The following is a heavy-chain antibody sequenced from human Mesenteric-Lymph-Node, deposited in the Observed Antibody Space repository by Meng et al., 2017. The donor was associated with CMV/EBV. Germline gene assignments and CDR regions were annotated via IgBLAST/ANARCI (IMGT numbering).Heavy chain of an antibody. CDR1: GYTLTSDD. D-gene: IGHD5-12*01. J-gene: IGHJ4*02. CDR3: ARDSNIVATIFDY. CDR2: MNPNSGNT. V-gene: IGHV1-8*01. Sequence: KASGYTLTSDDINGVRKATGQGIEWMGWMNPNSGNTGYAQKFQGRVTMTRNTSISTAYMELSSLRSEDTAVYYCARDSNIVATIFDYWGQGTLVTVSS.